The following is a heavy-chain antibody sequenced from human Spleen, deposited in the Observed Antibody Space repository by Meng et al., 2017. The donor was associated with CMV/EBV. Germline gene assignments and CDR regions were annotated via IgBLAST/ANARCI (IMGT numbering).Heavy chain of an antibody. CDR3: AKDNYCSS. V-gene: IGHV3-74*01. CDR2: IDSDGSIT. CDR1: GFTFSGYW. J-gene: IGHJ4*02. Sequence: GESLKISCAASGFTFSGYWMHWVRQAPGKGLVWVSRIDSDGSITSYADSVKGRFTISRDNAKNTLYLQMNSLRVEDTAVYYCAKDNYCSSWGQGTLVTVSS. D-gene: IGHD2-2*01.